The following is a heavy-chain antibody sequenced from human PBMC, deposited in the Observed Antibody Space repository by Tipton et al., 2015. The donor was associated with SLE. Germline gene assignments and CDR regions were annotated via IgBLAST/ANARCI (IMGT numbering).Heavy chain of an antibody. CDR3: AKVGGAVAGLDY. V-gene: IGHV3-9*01. CDR1: GFTFDDYA. D-gene: IGHD6-19*01. J-gene: IGHJ4*02. CDR2: ISWNSGSI. Sequence: SLRLSCAASGFTFDDYAMHWVRQAPGKGLEWVSGISWNSGSIGYADSVKGRFTISRDNAKNSLYLQMNSLRVEHTAVYYCAKVGGAVAGLDYWGQGTLVTVSS.